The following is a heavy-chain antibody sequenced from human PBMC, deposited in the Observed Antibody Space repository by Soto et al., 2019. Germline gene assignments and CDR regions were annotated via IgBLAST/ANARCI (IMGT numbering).Heavy chain of an antibody. CDR3: AIVASADWFDP. CDR2: ISPYNGDS. J-gene: IGHJ5*02. CDR1: GYTFTSTT. Sequence: QVQLVQSGAEVKEPGASVKVSCKASGYTFTSTTIIWVRQAPGQGLEWVGWISPYNGDSNYAERLQGRVTLTTDTSTSTTYMELRSLRSDDTAGDFCAIVASADWFDPWGQGTLVTVSS. V-gene: IGHV1-18*04.